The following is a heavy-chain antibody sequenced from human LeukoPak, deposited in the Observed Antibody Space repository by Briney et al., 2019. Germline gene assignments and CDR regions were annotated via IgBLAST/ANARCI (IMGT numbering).Heavy chain of an antibody. J-gene: IGHJ4*02. CDR1: GFTFTSFA. CDR2: IAHDGSYK. CDR3: ARDFDY. Sequence: PWRSLRLSCAASGFTFTSFALHWVRQAPGKGLEWVAVIAHDGSYKYYADSVKGRFTISRDNSKNTLFLQMNSLRPEDTATYYCARDFDYWGQGTLVSVSS. V-gene: IGHV3-30*04.